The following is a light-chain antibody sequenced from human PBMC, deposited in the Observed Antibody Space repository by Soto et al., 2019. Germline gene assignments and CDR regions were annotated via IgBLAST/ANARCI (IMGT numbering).Light chain of an antibody. CDR3: VLYMGRGIGV. Sequence: QTVVTQEPSFSVSPGGTVTLTCALSSGSVSTNNYPSWCQQTPGQPPRTLIFRTNTRSSGVPYRFSGSILGSKAALTITGAQADDESDYYCVLYMGRGIGVFGGGTKLTVL. V-gene: IGLV8-61*01. J-gene: IGLJ3*02. CDR1: SGSVSTNNY. CDR2: RTN.